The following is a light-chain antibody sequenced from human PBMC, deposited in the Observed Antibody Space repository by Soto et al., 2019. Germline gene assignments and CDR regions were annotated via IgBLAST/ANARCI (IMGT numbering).Light chain of an antibody. V-gene: IGKV1-5*03. J-gene: IGKJ1*01. CDR3: MQSSNYVWT. Sequence: DIQMTQSPSTLSASVGDRVTITCRASQNINTWLSWYHQTPGEPPKLLIFKASRLQSGVPSRFSGGESATRFTLTISGLQPDDFGTYYCMQSSNYVWTFGQGTKV. CDR2: KAS. CDR1: QNINTW.